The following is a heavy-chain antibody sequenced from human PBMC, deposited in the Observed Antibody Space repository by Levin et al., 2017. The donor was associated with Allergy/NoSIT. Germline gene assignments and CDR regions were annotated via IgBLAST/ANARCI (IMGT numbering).Heavy chain of an antibody. CDR3: AKRDSGYSYGYVDDY. Sequence: LSLTCAASGFPFNNYAMSWVRPAPGRGLEWVSAISGSGDSTYYAGSVKGRFTISRDNSKNTLYLQMSSLRAEDTAVYYCAKRDSGYSYGYVDDYWGQGTLVTVSS. CDR1: GFPFNNYA. D-gene: IGHD5-18*01. V-gene: IGHV3-23*01. J-gene: IGHJ4*02. CDR2: ISGSGDST.